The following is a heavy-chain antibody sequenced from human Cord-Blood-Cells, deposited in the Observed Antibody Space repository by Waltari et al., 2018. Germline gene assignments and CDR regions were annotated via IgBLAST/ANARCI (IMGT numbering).Heavy chain of an antibody. CDR1: GGSISSSSYY. CDR2: IYYSGST. V-gene: IGHV4-39*01. D-gene: IGHD6-13*01. J-gene: IGHJ4*02. Sequence: QLQLQESGPGLVKPSETLSLTCTVSGGSISSSSYYWGWIRQPPGKGLEWIGSIYYSGSTCNNPSLKSLVTISVDTSKNQFSLKLSSVTAADTAVYYCASGYSSSWYFDYWGQGTLVTVSS. CDR3: ASGYSSSWYFDY.